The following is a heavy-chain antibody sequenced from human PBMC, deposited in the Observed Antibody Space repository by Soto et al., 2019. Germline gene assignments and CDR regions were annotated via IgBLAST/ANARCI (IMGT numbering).Heavy chain of an antibody. V-gene: IGHV1-2*02. CDR2: INPDSGRT. Sequence: ASVKVSCKASGYTFTGYYLHWVRQAPGQGLEWMGYINPDSGRTRYAQKFQGTVTMTRDTSITTAYLELSSLEYDDSAIFYCALSFSQTNIDVWGQGTTVTVSS. J-gene: IGHJ6*01. CDR1: GYTFTGYY. CDR3: ALSFSQTNIDV.